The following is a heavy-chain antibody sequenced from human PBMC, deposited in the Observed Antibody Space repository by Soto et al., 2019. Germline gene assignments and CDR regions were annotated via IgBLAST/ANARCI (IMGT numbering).Heavy chain of an antibody. CDR3: ARGGGPYVWFNEF. J-gene: IGHJ4*02. V-gene: IGHV1-69*01. CDR2: IILVFGTT. D-gene: IGHD3-16*01. Sequence: QEQLVQSGPEVKKPGSSVKVSCKDSGGLFSSFAISWVRQAPGEGLEWLGGIILVFGTTNYAEKFQGRVTITADESTNTAYMELTSLTSGDTAIYYCARGGGPYVWFNEFWGQGTLVTVSS. CDR1: GGLFSSFA.